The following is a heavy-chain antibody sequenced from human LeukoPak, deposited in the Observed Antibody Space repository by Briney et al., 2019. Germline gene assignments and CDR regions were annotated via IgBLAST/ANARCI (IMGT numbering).Heavy chain of an antibody. V-gene: IGHV3-23*01. J-gene: IGHJ3*02. CDR2: VSGSGGNT. Sequence: GGSLRLSCAASGFTFSTYAMSWVRQAPGKGLEWVSSVSGSGGNTHYADSVKGRFTISRDNSKNTLSLQMNSLRAEDTAVYYCAKLPGGSAKDAFDIWGQGTMVTVSS. CDR3: AKLPGGSAKDAFDI. CDR1: GFTFSTYA.